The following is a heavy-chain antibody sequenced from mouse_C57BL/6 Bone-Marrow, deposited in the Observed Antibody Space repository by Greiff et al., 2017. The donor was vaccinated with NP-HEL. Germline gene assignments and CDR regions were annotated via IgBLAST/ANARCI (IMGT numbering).Heavy chain of an antibody. CDR1: GFTFSSYG. CDR2: ISSGGSYT. D-gene: IGHD3-2*02. CDR3: ARERSSGTGYAMDY. J-gene: IGHJ4*01. V-gene: IGHV5-6*02. Sequence: DVMLVESGGDLVKPGGSLKLSCAASGFTFSSYGMSWVRQTPDKRLEWVATISSGGSYTYYPDSVKGRFTISRDNAKNTLYLQMSSLKSEDTAMYYCARERSSGTGYAMDYWGQGTSVTVSS.